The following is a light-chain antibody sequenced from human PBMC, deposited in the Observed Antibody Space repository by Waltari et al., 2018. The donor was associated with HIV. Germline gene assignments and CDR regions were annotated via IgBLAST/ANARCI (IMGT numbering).Light chain of an antibody. J-gene: IGLJ3*02. CDR1: TGTVTTVFH. CDR3: LLYYGGTLHWV. Sequence: QPVVTQEPSLIVSPGATVTLTCVSATGTVTTVFHVNCVQQRPGQPPRPLFYNTYHKYSWTPARISASLPEHTAALTLSDVRPEDEATYYCLLYYGGTLHWVFGEGTTLTVL. CDR2: NTY. V-gene: IGLV7-43*01.